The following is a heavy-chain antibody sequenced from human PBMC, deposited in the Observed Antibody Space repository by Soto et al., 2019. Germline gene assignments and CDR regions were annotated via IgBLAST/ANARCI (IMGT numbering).Heavy chain of an antibody. CDR2: IWYDGNNK. CDR1: GFTFTNYG. CDR3: TRDPYGGSRYYFDS. Sequence: LRLSCAASGFTFTNYGMHWVRQAPGRGLEWVAVIWYDGNNKYYADSVKGRFAISKDNSQNTLYLQMNNLRPEDTAVYYCTRDPYGGSRYYFDSWGQGTLVTVSS. J-gene: IGHJ4*02. V-gene: IGHV3-33*01. D-gene: IGHD1-26*01.